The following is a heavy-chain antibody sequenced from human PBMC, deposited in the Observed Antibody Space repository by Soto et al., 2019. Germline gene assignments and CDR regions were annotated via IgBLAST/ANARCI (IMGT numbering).Heavy chain of an antibody. J-gene: IGHJ5*02. CDR1: GDSYSISTYS. CDR3: AGMPYTSGLRFDP. CDR2: IYQSGVT. Sequence: TLSLTCNMSGDSYSISTYSWSWIRQPPGKALQWIGFIYQSGVTSYSPSLASRVSMSLDRSNNQCSLKLKSVTAADTAVYFCAGMPYTSGLRFDPWGPGTLVTVSS. D-gene: IGHD6-19*01. V-gene: IGHV4-30-2*01.